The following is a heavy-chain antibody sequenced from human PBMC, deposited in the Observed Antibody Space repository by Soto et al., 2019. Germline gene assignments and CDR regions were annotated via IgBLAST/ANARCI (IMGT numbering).Heavy chain of an antibody. CDR2: IYDSGSS. CDR3: AREKGYISGPKNFDY. D-gene: IGHD5-12*01. Sequence: PSETLSLTCTVSGASISSGDYFWSWIRQSTGKGLQWIGYIYDSGSSYYNPSFKSRVTMSVDTSKNQLSLKLSSVNAADTAVYYCAREKGYISGPKNFDYWGQGTLVTVSS. CDR1: GASISSGDYF. V-gene: IGHV4-30-4*01. J-gene: IGHJ4*02.